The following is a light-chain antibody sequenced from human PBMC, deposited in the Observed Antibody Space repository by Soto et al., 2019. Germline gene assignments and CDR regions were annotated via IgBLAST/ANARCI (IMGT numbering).Light chain of an antibody. CDR2: DAS. CDR1: QSVSSN. CDR3: QQYIKWPIT. Sequence: EIVMTQSPGTLSVCPGERATLSCRASQSVSSNLAWYQQKPGQAPRLLISDASTRATGIPARFSGSGPGTEFTLTVSSLQSEDFAVYYCQQYIKWPITFGQGTRLEIK. V-gene: IGKV3-15*01. J-gene: IGKJ5*01.